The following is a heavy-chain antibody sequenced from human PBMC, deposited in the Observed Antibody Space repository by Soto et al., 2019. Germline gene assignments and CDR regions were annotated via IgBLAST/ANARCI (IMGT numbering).Heavy chain of an antibody. CDR1: GGSISSYY. J-gene: IGHJ3*02. CDR3: ARTPGSHDI. Sequence: QVQLQESGPGLVKLSETLSLTCTVSGGSISSYYWSWIRRPPGKGLEWIGYIYYTGSTNYNPSLKRRVTISVDTAKNQFALKLSSVTAADTAVYYCARTPGSHDIWGQGTMVTVSS. V-gene: IGHV4-59*08. CDR2: IYYTGST. D-gene: IGHD3-10*01.